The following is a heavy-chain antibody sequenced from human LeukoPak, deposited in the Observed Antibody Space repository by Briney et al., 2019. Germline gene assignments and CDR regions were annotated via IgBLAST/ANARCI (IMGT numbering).Heavy chain of an antibody. CDR1: GFTFSSYA. Sequence: GGSLRLSCAASGFTFSSYAMSWVRQAPGKGLEWVSAISGSGGSTYYADSAKGRFTISRDNSKNTLYLQMNSLRAEDTAVYYCAKDSYYYDSSDLDYWGQGTLVTVSS. CDR2: ISGSGGST. CDR3: AKDSYYYDSSDLDY. V-gene: IGHV3-23*01. D-gene: IGHD3-22*01. J-gene: IGHJ4*02.